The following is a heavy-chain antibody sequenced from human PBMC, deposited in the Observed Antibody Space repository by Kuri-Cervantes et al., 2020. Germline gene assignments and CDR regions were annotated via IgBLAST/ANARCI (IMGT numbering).Heavy chain of an antibody. CDR2: ISSDSSYR. J-gene: IGHJ6*02. D-gene: IGHD3-16*01. CDR1: GFTFSSYS. V-gene: IGHV3-21*01. CDR3: ARGGEWAYYYYYGMDV. Sequence: GESLKISCAASGFTFSSYSMNWLRQAPGKGLEWVSSISSDSSYRYYADSVKGRFTISRDNAKNSLYLQMNSLRDEDTAVYYCARGGEWAYYYYYGMDVWGQGTTVTVSS.